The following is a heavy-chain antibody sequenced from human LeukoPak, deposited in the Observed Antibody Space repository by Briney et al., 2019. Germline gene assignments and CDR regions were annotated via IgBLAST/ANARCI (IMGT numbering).Heavy chain of an antibody. CDR3: ARGVRGYGGDL. J-gene: IGHJ5*02. CDR2: INDSGTT. Sequence: PSETLSLTCSVYGGSLSGYYWSWIRQPPGKGLEWIGEINDSGTTNYNPSLKSRVTISVDTSKIQFSLNPRSVAAADTAVYYCARGVRGYGGDLWGQGTLVTVSS. D-gene: IGHD2-15*01. V-gene: IGHV4-34*01. CDR1: GGSLSGYY.